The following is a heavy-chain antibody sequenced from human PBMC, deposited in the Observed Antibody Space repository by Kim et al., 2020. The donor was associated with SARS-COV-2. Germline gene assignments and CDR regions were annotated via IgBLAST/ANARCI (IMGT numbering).Heavy chain of an antibody. V-gene: IGHV3-53*01. D-gene: IGHD2-2*01. CDR2: IYSGGST. CDR3: ASAGLGYCSSTSCLTYFD. CDR1: GFTVSSNY. J-gene: IGHJ4*01. Sequence: GGSLRLSCAASGFTVSSNYMSWVRQAPGKGLEWVSAIYSGGSTYYADSVQGRFTISRDNSKNTLYLQMNSLRAEDTAVYYCASAGLGYCSSTSCLTYFD.